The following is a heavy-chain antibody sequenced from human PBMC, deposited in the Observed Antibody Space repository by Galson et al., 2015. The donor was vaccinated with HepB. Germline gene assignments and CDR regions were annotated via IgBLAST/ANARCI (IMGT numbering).Heavy chain of an antibody. V-gene: IGHV3-30*04. CDR2: ISYDGSIK. J-gene: IGHJ4*02. D-gene: IGHD1-26*01. Sequence: SLRLSCAASGFTFSSYAMHWVRQAPGKGLEWVAVISYDGSIKYYADSVKGRFTISRDNSKNTLYLQMNSLRAEDTAVYYCASQVEWYSGSPTLEEGAYCFDYWGQGTLVTVSS. CDR3: ASQVEWYSGSPTLEEGAYCFDY. CDR1: GFTFSSYA.